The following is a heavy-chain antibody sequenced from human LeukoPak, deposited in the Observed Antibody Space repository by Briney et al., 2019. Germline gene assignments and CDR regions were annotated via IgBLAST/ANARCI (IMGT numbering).Heavy chain of an antibody. D-gene: IGHD6-19*01. Sequence: GASVKVSCKASGYTFTGYYMHWVRQAPGQGLEWMGWINPNSGGTNYAQKLQGGVTMTRDTSISTAYMELSRLRSDDTAVYYCARDYAVAGTGLFDYWGQGTLVTVSS. J-gene: IGHJ4*02. CDR2: INPNSGGT. CDR1: GYTFTGYY. V-gene: IGHV1-2*02. CDR3: ARDYAVAGTGLFDY.